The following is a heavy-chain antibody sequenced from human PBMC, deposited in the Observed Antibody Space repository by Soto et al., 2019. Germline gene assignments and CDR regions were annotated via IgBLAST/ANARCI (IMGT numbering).Heavy chain of an antibody. V-gene: IGHV3-30*18. CDR3: AKDRQSLEWLFRPGIGIPYYYGMDV. D-gene: IGHD3-3*01. CDR2: ISYDGSNK. Sequence: PGGSLRLSCAASGFTFSSYGMHWVRQAPGKGLERVAVISYDGSNKYYADSVKGLFTISRDNSKNTLYLQMNSLRAEDTAVYYCAKDRQSLEWLFRPGIGIPYYYGMDVWGQGTTVTVSS. J-gene: IGHJ6*02. CDR1: GFTFSSYG.